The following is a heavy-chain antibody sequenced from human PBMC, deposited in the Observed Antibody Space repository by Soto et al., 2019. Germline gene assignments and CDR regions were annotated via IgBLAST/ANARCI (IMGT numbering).Heavy chain of an antibody. CDR3: TKSHSTALVPYYFDY. D-gene: IGHD5-18*01. V-gene: IGHV3-30*18. CDR2: MSSDGSNT. CDR1: GFTFSSYA. Sequence: QVRLVESGGGVVQPGTSLRLSCAASGFTFSSYAIHWVRQAPGKGLEWVAFMSSDGSNTFYADSVRGRFTVSRDNSKSTLYLQMNGLMPKDTAVYYCTKSHSTALVPYYFDYWGQGTLVTVSS. J-gene: IGHJ4*02.